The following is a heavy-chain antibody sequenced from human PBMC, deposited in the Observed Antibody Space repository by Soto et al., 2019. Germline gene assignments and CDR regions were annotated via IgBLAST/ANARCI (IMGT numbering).Heavy chain of an antibody. CDR3: ARPADLGYCSSTSCYWNWFDP. D-gene: IGHD2-2*01. J-gene: IGHJ5*02. CDR2: IYYSGST. V-gene: IGHV4-39*01. Sequence: SETLSLTCTVAGGYISSSSYYWGWIRKPPGKGLEWIGSIYYSGSTYYNPSLKSRVTISVDTSKNQFSLKLSSVTAADTAVYYCARPADLGYCSSTSCYWNWFDPWGQGTLVTVSS. CDR1: GGYISSSSYY.